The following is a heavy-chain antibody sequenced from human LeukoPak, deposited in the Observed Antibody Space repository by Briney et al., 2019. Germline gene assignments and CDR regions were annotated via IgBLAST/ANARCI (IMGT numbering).Heavy chain of an antibody. J-gene: IGHJ5*02. Sequence: ASVKVSCKASGYTFTSYGISWVRQAPGQGLEWMGWISAYNGNTNYAQKLQGRVTMTTDTSTSTAYMELRSLRSGDTAVYYCARLIAAAGTGWFDPWGQGTLVTVSS. CDR2: ISAYNGNT. CDR3: ARLIAAAGTGWFDP. CDR1: GYTFTSYG. V-gene: IGHV1-18*04. D-gene: IGHD6-13*01.